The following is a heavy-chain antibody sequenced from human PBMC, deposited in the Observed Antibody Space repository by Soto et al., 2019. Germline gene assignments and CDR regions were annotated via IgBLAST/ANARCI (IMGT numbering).Heavy chain of an antibody. CDR3: ARKSAGSYLRDNWFDP. CDR2: INPNSGGT. V-gene: IGHV1-2*02. Sequence: ASVKVSCKASGYTFTGYYMHWVRQAPGQGLEWMGWINPNSGGTNYAQKFQGRVTITADESTSTAYMELSSLRSEDTAVYYCARKSAGSYLRDNWFDPWGQGTLVTVSS. CDR1: GYTFTGYY. J-gene: IGHJ5*02. D-gene: IGHD3-10*01.